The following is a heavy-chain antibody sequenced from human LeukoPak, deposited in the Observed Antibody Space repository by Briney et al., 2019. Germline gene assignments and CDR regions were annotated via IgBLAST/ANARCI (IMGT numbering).Heavy chain of an antibody. CDR1: GGSFSGYY. CDR2: INHSGST. V-gene: IGHV4-34*01. J-gene: IGHJ5*02. CDR3: ARRKRYSSSNWFDP. D-gene: IGHD6-13*01. Sequence: SETLSLTCAVYGGSFSGYYWSWIRQLPGKGLEWIGEINHSGSTNYNPSLKSRVTISVDTSKNQFSLKLSSVTAADTAVYYCARRKRYSSSNWFDPWGQGTLVTVSS.